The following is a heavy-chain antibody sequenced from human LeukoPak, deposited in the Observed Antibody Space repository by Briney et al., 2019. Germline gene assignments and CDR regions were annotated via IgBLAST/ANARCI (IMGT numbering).Heavy chain of an antibody. V-gene: IGHV4-59*01. D-gene: IGHD6-13*01. Sequence: SETLSLTCTVSGGSIRNNYWSWIRQIPGKGQEWIGYIYYTGSTNYNPALESRITISVDTSRTQFSLKLRSVTAADTAVYYCARTSSSWLIFDFWGQGTPVIVSS. CDR1: GGSIRNNY. CDR2: IYYTGST. J-gene: IGHJ4*02. CDR3: ARTSSSWLIFDF.